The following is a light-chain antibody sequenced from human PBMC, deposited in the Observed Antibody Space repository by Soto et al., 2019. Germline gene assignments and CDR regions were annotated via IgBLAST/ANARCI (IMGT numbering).Light chain of an antibody. CDR3: CSYAGSSMFV. V-gene: IGLV2-23*02. CDR2: EVV. Sequence: QSVLTQPASVSGSPGQSITISCTGSSSDVGPYNLVSWYQHHPGKAPKLMISEVVKRPSGVSNRFSGSKSGNTASLTISGLQAEDEADYYCCSYAGSSMFVFGSGTKLTVL. CDR1: SSDVGPYNL. J-gene: IGLJ1*01.